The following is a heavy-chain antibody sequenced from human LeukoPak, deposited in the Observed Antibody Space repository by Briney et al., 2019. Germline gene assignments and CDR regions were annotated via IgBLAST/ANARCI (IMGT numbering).Heavy chain of an antibody. Sequence: GESLRLSCAASGFIFSSYAMSWVRQAPGKGLEWVSAISASGVSTHYADSVKGRFSISRDNSKNTLYLQMNSLRAEATAVYYCAKGRSYLNAFDIWGQGTMVTVSS. V-gene: IGHV3-23*01. J-gene: IGHJ3*02. CDR2: ISASGVST. D-gene: IGHD4-23*01. CDR3: AKGRSYLNAFDI. CDR1: GFIFSSYA.